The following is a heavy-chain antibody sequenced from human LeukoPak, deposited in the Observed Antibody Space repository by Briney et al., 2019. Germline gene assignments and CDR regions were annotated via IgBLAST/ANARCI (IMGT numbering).Heavy chain of an antibody. CDR2: IKQDGSDN. D-gene: IGHD3-16*01. Sequence: GGSLRLSCAASGFTFSTSWMSWVRQAPGRGLEWVANIKQDGSDNYYVDSVKGRFTISRDNAKNSLYLQMNCLRAEDTAVYYCARFRDDYVWGSYTPPKDFDYWGQGSLVTVSS. V-gene: IGHV3-7*01. J-gene: IGHJ4*02. CDR1: GFTFSTSW. CDR3: ARFRDDYVWGSYTPPKDFDY.